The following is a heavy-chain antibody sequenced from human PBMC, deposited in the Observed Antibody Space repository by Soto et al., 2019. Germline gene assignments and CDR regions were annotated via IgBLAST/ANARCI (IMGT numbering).Heavy chain of an antibody. Sequence: SETLSLTCTVSGGSISSYYWSWIWQPPGKGLEWIGYIYYSGSTNYNPSLKSRVTISVDTSKNQFSLKLSSVTAADTAVYYCARHGYCSSTSCVSVYYYGMDVWGQGTTVTVSS. V-gene: IGHV4-59*01. CDR3: ARHGYCSSTSCVSVYYYGMDV. CDR2: IYYSGST. D-gene: IGHD2-2*03. J-gene: IGHJ6*02. CDR1: GGSISSYY.